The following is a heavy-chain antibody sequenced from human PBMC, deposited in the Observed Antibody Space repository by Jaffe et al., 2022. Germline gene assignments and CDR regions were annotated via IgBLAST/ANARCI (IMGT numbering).Heavy chain of an antibody. CDR3: ARLEYYYGSGSHFDY. Sequence: QLQLQESGPGLVKPSETLSLTCTVSGGSISSTSYYWAWIRQPPGKGLEWIGSIYYSGINYYNPSLTSRVTISVDTSNNQFSLKMNSVTAADTAVYYCARLEYYYGSGSHFDYWGQGTLVTVSS. J-gene: IGHJ4*02. CDR1: GGSISSTSYY. V-gene: IGHV4-39*01. D-gene: IGHD3-10*01. CDR2: IYYSGIN.